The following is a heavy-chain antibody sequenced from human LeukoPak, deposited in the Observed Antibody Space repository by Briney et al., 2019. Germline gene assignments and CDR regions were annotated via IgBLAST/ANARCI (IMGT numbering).Heavy chain of an antibody. V-gene: IGHV1-2*02. CDR1: GYTFTDYY. J-gene: IGHJ5*02. CDR2: INPNSGVT. Sequence: GASVKVSCKASGYTFTDYYIHWVRQAPGQGLEWVGWINPNSGVTNYAQKFQGRVTMTRDSSISTAYMELTRLASDDTAVYYCARDGVVLVPDVIRLNWFDRWGQGTLVTVSS. D-gene: IGHD2-2*01. CDR3: ARDGVVLVPDVIRLNWFDR.